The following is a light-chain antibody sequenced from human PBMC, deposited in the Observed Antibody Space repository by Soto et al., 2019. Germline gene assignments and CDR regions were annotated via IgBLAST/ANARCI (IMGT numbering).Light chain of an antibody. J-gene: IGLJ3*02. CDR1: SSDVGGYNY. CDR3: SSYTSSSTRV. V-gene: IGLV2-14*01. CDR2: DVS. Sequence: QSVLTQPASVSGSPGKSITISCTGTSSDVGGYNYVSWYQQHPGKDPKLIIYDVSNRPSGVSNRFSGSKSGSTASLTISGLQAEDEADYYCSSYTSSSTRVFGGGTKLTVL.